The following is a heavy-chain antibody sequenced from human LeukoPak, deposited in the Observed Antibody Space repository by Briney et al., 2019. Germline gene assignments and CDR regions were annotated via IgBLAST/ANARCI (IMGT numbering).Heavy chain of an antibody. Sequence: ASVKVSCKASGYNFNTYDINWVRQTGGQGLEWMGWMSPNSGNTAYAQKFQGRVTMSRNTSIATVYMEVSSLTSDDTAVYFCARARGAPYRLPFVERIAPYYFDDWGKGTLVTVSS. CDR3: ARARGAPYRLPFVERIAPYYFDD. D-gene: IGHD2-21*01. CDR1: GYNFNTYD. J-gene: IGHJ4*02. V-gene: IGHV1-8*01. CDR2: MSPNSGNT.